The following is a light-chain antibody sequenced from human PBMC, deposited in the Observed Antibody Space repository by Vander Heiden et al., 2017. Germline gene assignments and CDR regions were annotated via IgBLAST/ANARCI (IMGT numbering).Light chain of an antibody. CDR2: GAS. J-gene: IGKJ3*01. Sequence: EIVLTQSPGTLSLSPGERATLSCRASQSVRSSYLAWYQQKPGQAPRLLIYGASSRATCIPDRFSGSGYGTDFTLTISRREPEDFAVYYCQQYGSSPPEFTFGPGTKVGIK. V-gene: IGKV3-20*01. CDR1: QSVRSSY. CDR3: QQYGSSPPEFT.